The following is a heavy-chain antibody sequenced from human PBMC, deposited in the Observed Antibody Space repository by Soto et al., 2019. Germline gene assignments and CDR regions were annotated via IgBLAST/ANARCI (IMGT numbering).Heavy chain of an antibody. J-gene: IGHJ3*02. V-gene: IGHV4-39*01. Sequence: SETLSLTCTVSGGSISSSSYYWGWIRQPPGKGLEWIGSIYYSGSTYYNPSFKSRVTISVDTSKNQFSLKLSSVTAADTAVYYCARQSGPITIFGVVTDAFDIWGQGTMVTVSS. D-gene: IGHD3-3*01. CDR1: GGSISSSSYY. CDR2: IYYSGST. CDR3: ARQSGPITIFGVVTDAFDI.